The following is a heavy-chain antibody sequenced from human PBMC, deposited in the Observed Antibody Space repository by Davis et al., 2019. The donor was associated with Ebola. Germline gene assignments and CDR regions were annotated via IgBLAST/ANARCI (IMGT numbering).Heavy chain of an antibody. D-gene: IGHD2-15*01. CDR1: GFTVSSNY. CDR3: VRGVVAATYSWFDP. J-gene: IGHJ5*02. Sequence: GGSLRLSCAASGFTVSSNYMSWVRQAPGKGLEWVSVIYSGGSTYYADSVKGRFTISRDNSKNTLYLQMNSLRAEDTAVYYCVRGVVAATYSWFDPWGQGTLVTVSS. V-gene: IGHV3-53*01. CDR2: IYSGGST.